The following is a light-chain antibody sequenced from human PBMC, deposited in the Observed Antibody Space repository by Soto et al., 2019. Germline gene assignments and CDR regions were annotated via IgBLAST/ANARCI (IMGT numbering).Light chain of an antibody. Sequence: DIQMTHSPSSRSASVVDRVTLTFRASQSISSWLAWYQQKPGKAPKLLIYDASSLESGVPSRFSGSGSGTEFTLTISSLQPDDFATYYCKQYNSYWKFGEGTKVDIK. CDR2: DAS. J-gene: IGKJ1*01. V-gene: IGKV1-5*01. CDR3: KQYNSYWK. CDR1: QSISSW.